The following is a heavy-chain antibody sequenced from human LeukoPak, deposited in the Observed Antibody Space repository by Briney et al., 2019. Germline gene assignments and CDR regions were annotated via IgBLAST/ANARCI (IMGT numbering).Heavy chain of an antibody. V-gene: IGHV1-18*01. D-gene: IGHD5-24*01. CDR2: ISAYNGNT. Sequence: ASVKVSCKASGYTFTSYGISWVRQAPGQGLEWMGWISAYNGNTNYAQKLQGRVTMTTDTSTSTVYMELRSLRSDDTAVYYCARDGVEMATYYYYAMDVWGQGTTVTVSS. CDR3: ARDGVEMATYYYYAMDV. CDR1: GYTFTSYG. J-gene: IGHJ6*02.